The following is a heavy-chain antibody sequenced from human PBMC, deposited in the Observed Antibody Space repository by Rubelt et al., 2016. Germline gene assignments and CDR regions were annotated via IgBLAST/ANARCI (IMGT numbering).Heavy chain of an antibody. CDR2: ISAYNGNT. V-gene: IGHV1-18*01. CDR1: GYTFTSYG. J-gene: IGHJ4*02. CDR3: ARDGVFSSGWYYFDY. D-gene: IGHD6-19*01. Sequence: QVQLVQSGAEVKKPGASVKVSCKASGYTFTSYGISWVRQAPGQGLEWMGWISAYNGNTNYAQKLQGRVTMTTDTSTSTGYMELRSLGSDETAVYYCARDGVFSSGWYYFDYWGQGTLVTVSS.